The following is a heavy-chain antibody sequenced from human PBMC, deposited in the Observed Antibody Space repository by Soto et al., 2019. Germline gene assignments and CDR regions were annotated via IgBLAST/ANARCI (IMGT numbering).Heavy chain of an antibody. CDR3: ARDLKYDFWSGWGYYYYGMDV. J-gene: IGHJ6*02. CDR2: IKQDGSEK. Sequence: GGSLRLSCAASGFTFSNAWMSWVRQAPGKGLEWVAHIKQDGSEKYYVDSVKGRFTISRDNAKNSLYLQMNSLSAEDTAVYYCARDLKYDFWSGWGYYYYGMDVWGQGTTVTVSS. D-gene: IGHD3-3*01. V-gene: IGHV3-7*01. CDR1: GFTFSNAW.